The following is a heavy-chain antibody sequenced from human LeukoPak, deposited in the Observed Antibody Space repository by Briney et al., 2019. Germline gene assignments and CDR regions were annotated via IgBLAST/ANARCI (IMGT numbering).Heavy chain of an antibody. Sequence: ASVKVSCKASGYTFTDYYMHWVRQAPGQGLEWMGWINPNSGGTNYAQKFQGRVTMTRDTSISTAYMELSRLRSDDTAVYYCARGYDYDSSSRYWGQGTLVTVSS. D-gene: IGHD3-22*01. CDR2: INPNSGGT. V-gene: IGHV1-2*02. J-gene: IGHJ4*02. CDR1: GYTFTDYY. CDR3: ARGYDYDSSSRY.